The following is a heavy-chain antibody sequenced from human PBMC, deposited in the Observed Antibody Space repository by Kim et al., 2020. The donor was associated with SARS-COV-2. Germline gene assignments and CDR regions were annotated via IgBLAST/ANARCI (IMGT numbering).Heavy chain of an antibody. CDR2: INGDNGNT. Sequence: ASVKVSCKASGYRFSDYAMHWVRQAPGQSLEWMGWINGDNGNTKYSQKFQGRLTLTGDSSASTAYMELSSLTSEDTAVYFCAREARGTNYFHPWGQGTQVTVSS. D-gene: IGHD1-1*01. CDR3: AREARGTNYFHP. V-gene: IGHV1-3*01. J-gene: IGHJ5*02. CDR1: GYRFSDYA.